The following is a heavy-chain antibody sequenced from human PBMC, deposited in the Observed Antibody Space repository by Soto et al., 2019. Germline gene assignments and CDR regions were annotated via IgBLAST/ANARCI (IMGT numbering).Heavy chain of an antibody. J-gene: IGHJ4*02. CDR3: SVIWSNSSSTDKWIDY. CDR2: IYSGGST. Sequence: GGSLRLSCAASGFTVSSNYMSWVRQAPGKGLEWVSVIYSGGSTYYADSVKGRFTISRDNSKNTLYLQMNSLRAEDTAVYYCSVIWSNSSSTDKWIDYWGKGSLVTVAS. CDR1: GFTVSSNY. D-gene: IGHD1-1*01. V-gene: IGHV3-66*01.